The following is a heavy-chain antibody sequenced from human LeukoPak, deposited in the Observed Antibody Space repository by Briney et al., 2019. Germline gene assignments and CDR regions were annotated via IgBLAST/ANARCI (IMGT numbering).Heavy chain of an antibody. D-gene: IGHD6-6*01. Sequence: EASVKVSCKASGGTFSSYAISWVRQAPGQGLEWMGGIIPIFGTANYAQKFQGRATITADESTSTAYMELSSLRSEDTAVYYCARSIGANYYYYYMDVWGKGTTVTVSS. J-gene: IGHJ6*03. CDR3: ARSIGANYYYYYMDV. CDR2: IIPIFGTA. V-gene: IGHV1-69*13. CDR1: GGTFSSYA.